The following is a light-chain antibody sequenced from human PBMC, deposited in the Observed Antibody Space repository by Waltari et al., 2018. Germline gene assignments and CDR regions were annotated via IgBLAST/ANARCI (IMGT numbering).Light chain of an antibody. CDR2: STN. Sequence: QTVVTQEPSFSVSPGGTVTLTCGLSSGSVSTSYYPSWYQQTPGQAPRTLIYSTNSRSSGVPDRCSGSILGNKAALTITGAQADDESGYYCVLYMGSGIWAFGGWTKLTVL. CDR3: VLYMGSGIWA. CDR1: SGSVSTSYY. J-gene: IGLJ2*01. V-gene: IGLV8-61*01.